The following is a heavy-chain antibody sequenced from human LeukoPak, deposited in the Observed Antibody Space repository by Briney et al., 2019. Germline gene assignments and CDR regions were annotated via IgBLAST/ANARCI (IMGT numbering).Heavy chain of an antibody. CDR2: ISGSGGST. CDR3: AKCIVGAHDSFDY. J-gene: IGHJ4*02. Sequence: GGSLRLSCAASGFTFSSYAMSWVRQAPGKGLEWVSAISGSGGSTYYADSVKGRFTISRDNSKNTLYLQMNSLGAEDTAVYYCAKCIVGAHDSFDYWGQGTLVTVSS. V-gene: IGHV3-23*01. CDR1: GFTFSSYA. D-gene: IGHD1-26*01.